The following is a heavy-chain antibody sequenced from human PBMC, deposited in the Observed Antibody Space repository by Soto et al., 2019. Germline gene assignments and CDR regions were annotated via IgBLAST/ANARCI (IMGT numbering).Heavy chain of an antibody. J-gene: IGHJ4*02. CDR3: ARVKKLFGIITVFHY. V-gene: IGHV4-31*03. CDR1: GGSINSAGYY. Sequence: PSETLSLTCNVSGGSINSAGYYWSWIRQHPGKGLEWIGYIYYSGRTYYNPSLKSRVSISVETSKNQFSLKLSSVTAADTAVYYCARVKKLFGIITVFHYWGQGTMVTVYS. D-gene: IGHD3-3*01. CDR2: IYYSGRT.